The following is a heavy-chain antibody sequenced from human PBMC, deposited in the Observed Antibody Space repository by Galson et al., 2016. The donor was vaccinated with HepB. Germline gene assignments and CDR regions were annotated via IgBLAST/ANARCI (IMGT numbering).Heavy chain of an antibody. CDR1: GYTFSNYW. Sequence: QSGAEVKKPGESLRISCKCSGYTFSNYWISWVRQMPVKGLEWLGRIEPRGSCINSRPSLQGHITISVYKAISTAYLQWSSLKATDTAMYYCARHSITIFGMVTDAFDFWGQGTMVTVSS. CDR2: IEPRGSCI. J-gene: IGHJ3*01. D-gene: IGHD3-3*01. CDR3: ARHSITIFGMVTDAFDF. V-gene: IGHV5-10-1*01.